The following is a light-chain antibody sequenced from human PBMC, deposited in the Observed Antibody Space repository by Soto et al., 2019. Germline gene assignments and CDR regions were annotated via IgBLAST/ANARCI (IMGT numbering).Light chain of an antibody. CDR1: QTISSY. J-gene: IGKJ4*01. Sequence: DIPMTQSPSSLSASVGDRVTITCRASQTISSYLNWYQQKPGKAPKLLIYAASSLQSGVPSRFSGSGSGTDFTLTISSLQPEDFATYYCQQSYSMAVTFGGGTKVDIK. CDR2: AAS. CDR3: QQSYSMAVT. V-gene: IGKV1-39*01.